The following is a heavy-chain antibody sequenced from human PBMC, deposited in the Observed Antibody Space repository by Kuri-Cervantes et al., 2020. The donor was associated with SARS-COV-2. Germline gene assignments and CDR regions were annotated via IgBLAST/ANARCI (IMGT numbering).Heavy chain of an antibody. CDR1: GFNFSNTD. D-gene: IGHD4-23*01. CDR3: ARDPYYGGNPNWYFDL. Sequence: GGSLRLSCAASGFNFSNTDMHWVRQAPGKGLEWVAVISNDGKHEKCVDSGKGRFAISRDNSQNTLYLQMNSLRAEDTAVYYCARDPYYGGNPNWYFDLWGRGTLVTVSS. CDR2: ISNDGKHE. J-gene: IGHJ2*01. V-gene: IGHV3-30*03.